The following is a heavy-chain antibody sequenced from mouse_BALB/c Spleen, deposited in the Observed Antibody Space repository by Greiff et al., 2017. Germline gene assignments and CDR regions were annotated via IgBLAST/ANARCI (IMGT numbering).Heavy chain of an antibody. J-gene: IGHJ3*01. V-gene: IGHV1-69*02. CDR3: ATTATPY. CDR2: IDPSDSYT. D-gene: IGHD1-2*01. Sequence: QVQLQQPGAELVKPGASVKLSCKASGYTFTSYWMHWVKQRPGQGLEWIGEIDPSDSYTNYNQKFKGKATLTVDKSSSTAYMQLSSLTSEDSAVYYCATTATPYWGQGTLVTVSA. CDR1: GYTFTSYW.